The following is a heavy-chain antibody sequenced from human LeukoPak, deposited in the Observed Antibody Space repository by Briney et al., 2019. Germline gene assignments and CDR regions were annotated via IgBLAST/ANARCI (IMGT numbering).Heavy chain of an antibody. Sequence: GGSLRLSCAAPGFSFSSNWMGWVRQAPGKGLEWVAHIKRDGSQKYYLDSVKGRFTISRDNAKNSLYLQMNSLRVEDTAVYYWARLGLEVGVPNCFDPWGQGPLVTVSS. CDR1: GFSFSSNW. CDR2: IKRDGSQK. J-gene: IGHJ5*02. V-gene: IGHV3-7*01. D-gene: IGHD1-1*01. CDR3: ARLGLEVGVPNCFDP.